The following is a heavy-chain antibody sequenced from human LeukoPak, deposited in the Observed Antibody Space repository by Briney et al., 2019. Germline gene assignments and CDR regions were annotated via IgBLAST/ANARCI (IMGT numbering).Heavy chain of an antibody. Sequence: ASVKVSCKASGYTFTGYYMHWVRQAPGQGLEWMGWINPNSGGTNYAQKFQGRVTMTRDTSISTAYMELSRLRSDDPAVSYCARETGSIWFGELWGQGTLVSVSS. CDR2: INPNSGGT. CDR3: ARETGSIWFGEL. V-gene: IGHV1-2*02. CDR1: GYTFTGYY. J-gene: IGHJ4*02. D-gene: IGHD3-10*01.